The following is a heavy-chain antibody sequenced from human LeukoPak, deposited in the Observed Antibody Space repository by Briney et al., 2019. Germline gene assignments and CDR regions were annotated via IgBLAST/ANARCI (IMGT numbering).Heavy chain of an antibody. V-gene: IGHV3-21*01. CDR1: GFALRSYT. J-gene: IGHJ5*01. CDR3: ARVAVAGPTGWFDS. Sequence: GRSLRLSCAASGFALRSYTVTWVRQAPGKGLEWVSSISSTSAYIYYAESVKGRFSISRDNVDNVVHLQMSSLTNEDTAVYYCARVAVAGPTGWFDSWGQGTLVTVSS. D-gene: IGHD6-19*01. CDR2: ISSTSAYI.